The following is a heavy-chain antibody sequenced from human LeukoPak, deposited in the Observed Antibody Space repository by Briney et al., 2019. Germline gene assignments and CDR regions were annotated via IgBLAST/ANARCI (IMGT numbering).Heavy chain of an antibody. CDR2: ISGSGGST. CDR1: GFTFSSYA. D-gene: IGHD1-14*01. J-gene: IGHJ4*02. V-gene: IGHV3-23*01. CDR3: XXXXXXXXXTTEEYYFDY. Sequence: GGSLRLSCAASGFTFSSYAMSWVRQAPGKGLEWVSAISGSGGSTYYADSVKGRFTISRDNSKNTLYLQLNSLRAEDTAVYYXXXXXXXXXXTTEEYYFDYWGQGTLVTVSS.